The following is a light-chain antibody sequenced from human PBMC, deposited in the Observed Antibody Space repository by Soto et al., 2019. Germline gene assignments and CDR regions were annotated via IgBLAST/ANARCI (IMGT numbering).Light chain of an antibody. CDR2: CAS. V-gene: IGKV3-20*01. CDR1: QSVTSNY. CDR3: QQYGSFPWT. Sequence: IVLTQSPGSLSLSPGERATLSCRASQSVTSNYFAWYQQKPGQAPRLLIYCASSRATGIADRFSGSGSGTDFTLTISRLEPEDFAVYYCQQYGSFPWTVGQGTKVDSK. J-gene: IGKJ1*01.